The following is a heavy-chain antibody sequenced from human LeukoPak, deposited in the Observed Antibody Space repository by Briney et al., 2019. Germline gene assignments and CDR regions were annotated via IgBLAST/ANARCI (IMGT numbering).Heavy chain of an antibody. J-gene: IGHJ4*02. CDR2: ISSSSSTI. V-gene: IGHV3-48*02. Sequence: GGSLRLSCAASGFTFSGYSMNWVRQAPGRGREGVSYISSSSSTIYYADSVKGRFTISRDNAKNSLYLQMNSLGDEDTAVYYCAGAEAVTGAQPDYWGQGTLVTVSS. D-gene: IGHD7-27*01. CDR1: GFTFSGYS. CDR3: AGAEAVTGAQPDY.